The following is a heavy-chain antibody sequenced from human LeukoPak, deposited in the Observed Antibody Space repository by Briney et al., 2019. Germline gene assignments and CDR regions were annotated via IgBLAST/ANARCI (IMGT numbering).Heavy chain of an antibody. D-gene: IGHD6-19*01. CDR3: ARGGLAGTSYAFDI. Sequence: GASVKVSCKASGYTFTGYYMHWVRQAPGQGLEWMGWINPNSGGTNYAQKLQGRVTMTTDTSTSTAYMELRSLRSDDTAVYYCARGGLAGTSYAFDIWGQGTMVTVSS. J-gene: IGHJ3*02. CDR2: INPNSGGT. CDR1: GYTFTGYY. V-gene: IGHV1-2*02.